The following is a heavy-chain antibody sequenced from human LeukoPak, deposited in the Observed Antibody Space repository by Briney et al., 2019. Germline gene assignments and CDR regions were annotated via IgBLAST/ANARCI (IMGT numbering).Heavy chain of an antibody. CDR1: GYSFTNYW. Sequence: GESLLFCCKGSGYSFTNYWIGWVRQMPGKGLEWMGIIYPGDSDTRYSPSFQGQVTISADKSVSTAYLQWSSLKASDTAMYYCATHSGTNYYHFDYWGQGTLVSPSS. J-gene: IGHJ4*02. CDR3: ATHSGTNYYHFDY. V-gene: IGHV5-51*01. D-gene: IGHD1-26*01. CDR2: IYPGDSDT.